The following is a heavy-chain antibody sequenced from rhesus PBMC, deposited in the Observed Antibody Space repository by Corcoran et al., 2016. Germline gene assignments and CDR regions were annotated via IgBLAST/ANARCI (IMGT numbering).Heavy chain of an antibody. Sequence: QVQLVQSGAEVKKPGTSVKLSCKASGYTFTSNYINWVRQAPGQVLEWMLWINPGNGETDSAEKFKDRYTLTMDTSTTTAYMELNSLRSEDTAVYYCARGWRYSGYRSFDYWGQGVLVTVSS. J-gene: IGHJ4*01. CDR1: GYTFTSNY. CDR2: INPGNGET. CDR3: ARGWRYSGYRSFDY. V-gene: IGHV1-200*01. D-gene: IGHD5-24*01.